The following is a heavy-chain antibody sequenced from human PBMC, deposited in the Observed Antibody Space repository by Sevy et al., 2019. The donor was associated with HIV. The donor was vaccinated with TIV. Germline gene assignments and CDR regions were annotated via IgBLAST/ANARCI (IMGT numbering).Heavy chain of an antibody. CDR3: ARDGLTYGGMDV. D-gene: IGHD1-20*01. V-gene: IGHV6-1*01. CDR2: TYYRSKWYN. Sequence: QSQTLSLTCAISGDSVSSNSAAWNWIRQSPSRGLEWLGRTYYRSKWYNDYAVSVKSRITINPDTSKNQASQQLNSVTPEDTAIYYCARDGLTYGGMDVWGQGTTVTVSS. CDR1: GDSVSSNSAA. J-gene: IGHJ6*02.